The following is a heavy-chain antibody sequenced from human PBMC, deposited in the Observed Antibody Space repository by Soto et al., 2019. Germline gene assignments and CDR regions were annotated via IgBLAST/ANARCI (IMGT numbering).Heavy chain of an antibody. CDR2: FSWNSGSI. J-gene: IGHJ5*02. CDR3: AKADDYGDNWFDP. CDR1: GFTFDDYA. Sequence: EVQLVESGGGLVQPGRSLRLSCAASGFTFDDYAMHWVRQAPGKGLEWVSGFSWNSGSIGYADSVKGRFTISRDNAKNSLYLQMNSLRAEDTALYYCAKADDYGDNWFDPWGQGTLVTVSS. D-gene: IGHD4-17*01. V-gene: IGHV3-9*01.